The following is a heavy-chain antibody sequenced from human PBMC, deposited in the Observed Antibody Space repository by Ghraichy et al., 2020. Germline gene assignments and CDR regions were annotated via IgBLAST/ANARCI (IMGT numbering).Heavy chain of an antibody. D-gene: IGHD2-2*01. J-gene: IGHJ6*02. V-gene: IGHV3-7*01. CDR3: ARDKPTSPDCSSTSCSGMDV. CDR2: IKQDGSEK. Sequence: GESLNISCAASGFTFSSYWMSWVRQAPGKGLEWVANIKQDGSEKYYVDSVKGRFTISRDNAKNSLYLQMNSLRAEDTAVYYCARDKPTSPDCSSTSCSGMDVWGQGTTVTVSS. CDR1: GFTFSSYW.